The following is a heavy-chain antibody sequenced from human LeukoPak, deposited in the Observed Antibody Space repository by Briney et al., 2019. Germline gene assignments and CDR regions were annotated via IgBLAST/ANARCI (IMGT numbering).Heavy chain of an antibody. V-gene: IGHV4-59*01. Sequence: SETLSLTCTVSGGSISSYYWSWIRQPPGKGLEWIGYIYYSGSTNYNPSLTSRVTISVDTSKNQYYLKLSSVTAADTGVYCCAVGHCSSTSCYALSLTWFDPWGQETLGTVSS. J-gene: IGHJ5*02. CDR2: IYYSGST. CDR3: AVGHCSSTSCYALSLTWFDP. CDR1: GGSISSYY. D-gene: IGHD2-2*01.